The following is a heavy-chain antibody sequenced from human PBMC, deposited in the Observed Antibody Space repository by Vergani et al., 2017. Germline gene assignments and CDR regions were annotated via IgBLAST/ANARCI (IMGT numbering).Heavy chain of an antibody. CDR1: GGTFSSYA. CDR3: ARFVKRVTMVRGVIIQYCYYMDV. CDR2: MNPNSGNT. V-gene: IGHV1-8*02. Sequence: QVQLVQSGAEVKKPGSSVKVSCKAPGGTFSSYAISWVRQATGQGLEWMGWMNPNSGNTGYAQKFQGRVTMTRNTSISTAYMELSSLRSEDTAVYYCARFVKRVTMVRGVIIQYCYYMDVWGKGTTVTVSS. J-gene: IGHJ6*03. D-gene: IGHD3-10*01.